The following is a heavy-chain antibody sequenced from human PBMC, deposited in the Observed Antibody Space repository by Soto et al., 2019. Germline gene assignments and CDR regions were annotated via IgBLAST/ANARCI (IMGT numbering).Heavy chain of an antibody. V-gene: IGHV1-2*04. Sequence: ASVKVSCKASGYTFTGYYMHWGRQAPGQRLEWMGWINPNSGGTNYAQKFQGWVTMTRDTSISTAYMELSRLRSDDTAVYYCARGGVFFFAAPTNPFDYWGQGTLVTVSS. CDR1: GYTFTGYY. J-gene: IGHJ4*02. CDR3: ARGGVFFFAAPTNPFDY. CDR2: INPNSGGT. D-gene: IGHD3-10*01.